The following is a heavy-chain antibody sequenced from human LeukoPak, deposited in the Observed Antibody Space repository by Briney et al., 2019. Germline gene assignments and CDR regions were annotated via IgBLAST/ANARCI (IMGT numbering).Heavy chain of an antibody. D-gene: IGHD6-19*01. V-gene: IGHV3-7*01. CDR1: GFTFSSYW. CDR2: IKQDGSEK. Sequence: PGGSLRLSCAASGFTFSSYWMSWVRQAPGKGLEWVANIKQDGSEKYYVDSVKGRFTISRDNAKNSLYLQMNSLRAEDTAVYYCARADGWLVRGWFDPWGQGTLVTVSS. J-gene: IGHJ5*02. CDR3: ARADGWLVRGWFDP.